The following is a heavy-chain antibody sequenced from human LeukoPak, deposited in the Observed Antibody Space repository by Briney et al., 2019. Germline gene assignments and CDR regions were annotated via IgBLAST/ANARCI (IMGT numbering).Heavy chain of an antibody. Sequence: GESLKISCKGSGYSFTNYWIGWVRQMPGRGLEWMAIIFPGDSDSRYSPSFQGQVPISADKSISTAYLQWSSLKASDTAMYYCARRMPYCSGGRCYSYDYWGQGTLVTVSS. CDR3: ARRMPYCSGGRCYSYDY. D-gene: IGHD2-15*01. CDR2: IFPGDSDS. CDR1: GYSFTNYW. V-gene: IGHV5-51*01. J-gene: IGHJ4*02.